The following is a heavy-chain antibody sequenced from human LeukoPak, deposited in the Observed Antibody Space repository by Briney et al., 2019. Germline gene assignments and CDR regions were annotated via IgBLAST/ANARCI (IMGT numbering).Heavy chain of an antibody. D-gene: IGHD3-9*01. Sequence: GGSLRFSCAASGFTFSSYSMNWVRQAPGKGLEWVSSISSSSSYIYYADSVKGRFTISRDNAKNSLYLQMNSLRAEDTAVYYCARAFAALGTPNTLLRYFDWLPLLGFDYWGQGTLVTVSS. CDR3: ARAFAALGTPNTLLRYFDWLPLLGFDY. J-gene: IGHJ4*02. CDR1: GFTFSSYS. CDR2: ISSSSSYI. V-gene: IGHV3-21*01.